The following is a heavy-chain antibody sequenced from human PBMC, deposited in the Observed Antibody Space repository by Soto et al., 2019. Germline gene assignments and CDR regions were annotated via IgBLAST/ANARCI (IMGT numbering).Heavy chain of an antibody. CDR2: ISSNGGST. CDR1: GFTFSSYA. Sequence: GGSLRLSCSASGFTFSSYAMHWVRQAPGKGLEYVSAISSNGGSTYYADSVKGRFTISRDNSKNTLYLQMSSLRAEDTAVYYCVKDLPGDQYYDILTGYYPHYFDYWGQGTLVTVSS. D-gene: IGHD3-9*01. CDR3: VKDLPGDQYYDILTGYYPHYFDY. J-gene: IGHJ4*02. V-gene: IGHV3-64D*08.